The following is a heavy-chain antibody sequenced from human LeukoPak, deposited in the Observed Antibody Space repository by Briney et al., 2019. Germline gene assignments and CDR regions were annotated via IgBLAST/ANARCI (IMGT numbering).Heavy chain of an antibody. Sequence: GGSLRLSCAASGFTFSSYEMNWVRQAPGKGLEWVSVIYSGGSTYYADSVKGRFTISRDNSKNTLYLQMNSLRAEDTAVYYCAKDAYSSSWTLYFDYWGQGTLVTVSS. CDR2: IYSGGST. D-gene: IGHD6-13*01. CDR1: GFTFSSYE. CDR3: AKDAYSSSWTLYFDY. V-gene: IGHV3-53*01. J-gene: IGHJ4*02.